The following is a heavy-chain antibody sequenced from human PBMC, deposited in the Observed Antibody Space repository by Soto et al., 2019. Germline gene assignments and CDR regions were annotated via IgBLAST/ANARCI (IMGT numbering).Heavy chain of an antibody. D-gene: IGHD3-10*01. Sequence: PSETLSLTCAVYGGSFSGYYWSWIRQPPGKGLEWIGEINHSGSTNYNPSLKSRVTISVDTSKNQFSLKLSSVTAADTAVYYCARERREGSSFDYWGQGTLVTVSS. CDR3: ARERREGSSFDY. V-gene: IGHV4-34*01. CDR2: INHSGST. CDR1: GGSFSGYY. J-gene: IGHJ4*02.